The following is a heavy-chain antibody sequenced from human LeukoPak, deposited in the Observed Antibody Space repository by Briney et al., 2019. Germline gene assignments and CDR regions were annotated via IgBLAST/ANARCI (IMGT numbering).Heavy chain of an antibody. J-gene: IGHJ6*02. CDR3: ARDPPSQRGYYYYGMDV. CDR1: GFTFSDYY. V-gene: IGHV3-11*01. Sequence: GGSLRLSCAASGFTFSDYYMSWIRQAPGKGLEWVSYISSSGSTIYYADPVKGRFTISRDNAKNSLYLQMNSLRAEDTAVYYCARDPPSQRGYYYYGMDVWGQGTTVTVSS. CDR2: ISSSGSTI.